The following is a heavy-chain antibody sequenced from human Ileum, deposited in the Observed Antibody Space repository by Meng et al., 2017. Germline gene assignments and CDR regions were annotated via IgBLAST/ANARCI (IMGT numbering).Heavy chain of an antibody. V-gene: IGHV4-4*02. Sequence: QGQLKGSGPGLVEPSGTLSLTCAVSGGSISSSNWWSWVRQPPGKGLEWIGEIYHSGSTNYNPSLKSRVTISVDKSKNQFSLKLGSVTAADTAVYYCARIDDYGDYVDYWGQGTLVTVSS. J-gene: IGHJ4*02. CDR2: IYHSGST. D-gene: IGHD4-17*01. CDR3: ARIDDYGDYVDY. CDR1: GGSISSSNW.